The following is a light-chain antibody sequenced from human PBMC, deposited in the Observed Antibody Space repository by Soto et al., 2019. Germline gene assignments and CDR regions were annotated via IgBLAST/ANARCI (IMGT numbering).Light chain of an antibody. CDR2: KAS. V-gene: IGKV1-5*03. CDR3: QQYNSYSRT. Sequence: DIQMTQSPSTLSESVGDRVTITCRASQIISNWLAWYQQKPGKAPKLLIYKASSLESGVPSRFSGSGSGTEFTLTISSLQPDDFATYYCQQYNSYSRTFGQGTKVDI. J-gene: IGKJ1*01. CDR1: QIISNW.